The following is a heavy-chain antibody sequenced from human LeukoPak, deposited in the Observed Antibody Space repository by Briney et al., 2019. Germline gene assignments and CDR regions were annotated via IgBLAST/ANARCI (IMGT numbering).Heavy chain of an antibody. CDR3: ANPGQLLGYCSSTSCYEAY. V-gene: IGHV3-9*01. CDR2: ISWNSGSI. CDR1: GFTFDDYA. D-gene: IGHD2-2*01. J-gene: IGHJ4*02. Sequence: GGSLRLSCAASGFTFDDYAMHWVRQAPGKGLEWVSGISWNSGSIGYADSVKGRFTISRDNSKNTLYLQMNSLRFEDTAVYYCANPGQLLGYCSSTSCYEAYWGQGTLVTVSS.